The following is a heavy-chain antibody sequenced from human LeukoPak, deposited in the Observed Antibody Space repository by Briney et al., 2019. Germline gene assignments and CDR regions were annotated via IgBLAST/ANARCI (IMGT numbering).Heavy chain of an antibody. Sequence: GGSLRLSCAASGFTFSSYEMNWVRQAPGKGLEWVSYISSSGSTIYYADSVKGRFTISRDNAKNSLYLQMNSLRAEDTAVYYCARGARIAVAGTLSYYYYYMDVWGKGTTVTISS. CDR2: ISSSGSTI. V-gene: IGHV3-48*03. D-gene: IGHD6-19*01. J-gene: IGHJ6*03. CDR1: GFTFSSYE. CDR3: ARGARIAVAGTLSYYYYYMDV.